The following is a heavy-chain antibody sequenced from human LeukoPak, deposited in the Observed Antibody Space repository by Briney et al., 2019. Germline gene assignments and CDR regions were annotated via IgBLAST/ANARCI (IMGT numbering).Heavy chain of an antibody. V-gene: IGHV1-18*01. CDR3: ARDRHASGWYDFDY. CDR2: ISAYNGNT. Sequence: ASVKVSCKASGYTFTSYGISWVRQAPGQGLEWMGWISAYNGNTNYAQKLQGRVTMTTDTSTSTAYTELRSLRSDDTAVYYCARDRHASGWYDFDYWGQGTLVTVSS. J-gene: IGHJ4*02. CDR1: GYTFTSYG. D-gene: IGHD6-19*01.